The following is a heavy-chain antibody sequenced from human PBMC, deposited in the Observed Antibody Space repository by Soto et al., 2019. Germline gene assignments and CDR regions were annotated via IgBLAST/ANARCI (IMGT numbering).Heavy chain of an antibody. J-gene: IGHJ5*02. V-gene: IGHV4-31*03. D-gene: IGHD2-15*01. CDR3: ARDIVAATATHSLEL. CDR1: GGSISSGGYY. Sequence: SETLSLTRTASGGSISSGGYYWSWIRQHPGKGLEWIGYIYYSGSTYYNPSLKSRVTISVDTSKNQFSLKLSSVTAADTAVYYCARDIVAATATHSLELWGHGTLGNVSS. CDR2: IYYSGST.